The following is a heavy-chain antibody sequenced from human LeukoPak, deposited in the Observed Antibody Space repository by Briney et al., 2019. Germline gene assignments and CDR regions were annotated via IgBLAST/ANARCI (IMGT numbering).Heavy chain of an antibody. J-gene: IGHJ5*02. CDR1: GDSIATTNW. V-gene: IGHV4-4*02. CDR2: IYHTGST. D-gene: IGHD3/OR15-3a*01. CDR3: TRSPSDWQSRVLLS. Sequence: SETLSPTCAVSGDSIATTNWWSWVRPPPGKGLEWIGAIYHTGSTNNNPSLKSRVTISVDKSKNQFSLKLRFVTAADTAVYYCTRSPSDWQSRVLLSWGQGTLVTVSS.